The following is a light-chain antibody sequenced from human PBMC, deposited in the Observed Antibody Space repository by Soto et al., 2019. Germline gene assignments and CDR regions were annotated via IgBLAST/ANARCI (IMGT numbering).Light chain of an antibody. V-gene: IGKV3-15*01. J-gene: IGKJ1*01. CDR3: QQYHNWPA. CDR1: QSVFSS. CDR2: GAA. Sequence: ETVMTQSPATLSVSPGERATLSCRASQSVFSSLAWYQHKPGQAPRLLIYGAATRATGIPARFSGSGSGTEFTLTISSLQSDDIAVYYCQQYHNWPAFGQGTKVDI.